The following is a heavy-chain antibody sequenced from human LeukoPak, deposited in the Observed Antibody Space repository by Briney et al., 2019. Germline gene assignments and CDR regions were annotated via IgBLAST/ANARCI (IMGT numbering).Heavy chain of an antibody. Sequence: GGSLRLSCEASGFTFSSYAMNWVRQAPGKGLEWVSSISSSSSYIYYADSVKGRFTISRDNAKNSLYLQMNSLRAEDTAVYYCARGTAMDSFDYWGQGTLVTVSS. CDR2: ISSSSSYI. V-gene: IGHV3-21*01. CDR3: ARGTAMDSFDY. D-gene: IGHD5-18*01. J-gene: IGHJ4*02. CDR1: GFTFSSYA.